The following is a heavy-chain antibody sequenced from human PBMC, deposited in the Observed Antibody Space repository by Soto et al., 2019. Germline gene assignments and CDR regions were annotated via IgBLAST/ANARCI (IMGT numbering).Heavy chain of an antibody. D-gene: IGHD2-2*01. CDR1: GFTFDTYG. V-gene: IGHV3-30*18. J-gene: IGHJ4*02. CDR3: AKEHIVAAAPDY. CDR2: ISDDGSNR. Sequence: QVQLVESGGGVVQPGRSLRLSCAASGFTFDTYGMHWVRQAPGKGLEWVAVISDDGSNRYYADSVQGRFTISRDNSKNTLYLQMNSLRSEDTAVDYCAKEHIVAAAPDYWGQGTLVTVSS.